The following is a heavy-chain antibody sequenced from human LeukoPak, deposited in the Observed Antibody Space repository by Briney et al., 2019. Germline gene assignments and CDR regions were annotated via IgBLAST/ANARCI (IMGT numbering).Heavy chain of an antibody. J-gene: IGHJ4*02. V-gene: IGHV1-69*13. Sequence: ASVMVSCKASGGTFSSYAISWVRQAPGQGLEWMGGIIPIFGTANYAQKCQGRVTITADESTGTAYMELSSLRSEDTAVYYCARGTAPNGYNVDYWGQGTLVTVSS. D-gene: IGHD5-24*01. CDR3: ARGTAPNGYNVDY. CDR2: IIPIFGTA. CDR1: GGTFSSYA.